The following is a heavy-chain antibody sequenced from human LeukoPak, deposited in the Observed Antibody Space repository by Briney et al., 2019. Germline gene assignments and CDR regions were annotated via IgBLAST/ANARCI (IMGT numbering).Heavy chain of an antibody. D-gene: IGHD4/OR15-4a*01. CDR3: ARDRSANSRVYYFDY. Sequence: GGSLRLSCAASGFTFSAYSMHWVRQAPGKGLEWVAIISYDGNIKYQADSVKGRFTISGDDSKNTLYLQMNSLRAEDTAVYYCARDRSANSRVYYFDYWGQGTLVTVSS. CDR1: GFTFSAYS. CDR2: ISYDGNIK. V-gene: IGHV3-30-3*01. J-gene: IGHJ4*02.